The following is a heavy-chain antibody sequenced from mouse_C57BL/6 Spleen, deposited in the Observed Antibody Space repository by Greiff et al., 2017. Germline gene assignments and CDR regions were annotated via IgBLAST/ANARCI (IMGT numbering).Heavy chain of an antibody. CDR2: INPNNGGT. CDR3: ARGARGYGSSYRYAMDY. Sequence: EVQLQQSGPELVKPGASVKIPCKASGYTFTDYNMDWVKQSHGKSLEWIGDINPNNGGTIYNQKFKGKATLTVDKSSSTAYMELRSLTSEDTAVYYCARGARGYGSSYRYAMDYGGKGTSVTVSS. CDR1: GYTFTDYN. D-gene: IGHD1-1*01. J-gene: IGHJ4*01. V-gene: IGHV1-18*01.